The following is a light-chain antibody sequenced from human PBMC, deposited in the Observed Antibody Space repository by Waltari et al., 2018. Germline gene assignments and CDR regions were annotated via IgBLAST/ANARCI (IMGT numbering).Light chain of an antibody. CDR2: WAS. CDR1: QSVLANNQNY. CDR3: QQHHSAPLT. J-gene: IGKJ4*01. V-gene: IGKV4-1*01. Sequence: DFVMTQSPDSLAVSLGERATINCRSSQSVLANNQNYLAWYQQKPGQPPKLIIYWASTRASGVPDHIGGSGSGTDFTLTISSLQAEDVAVYYCQQHHSAPLTFGGGAKVEI.